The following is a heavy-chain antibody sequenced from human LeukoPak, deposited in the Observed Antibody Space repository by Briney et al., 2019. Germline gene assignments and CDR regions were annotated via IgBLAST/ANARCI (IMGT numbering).Heavy chain of an antibody. D-gene: IGHD3-10*01. V-gene: IGHV4-61*02. J-gene: IGHJ4*02. CDR1: GGSISSGSYY. CDR2: IYTSGST. CDR3: ASGFRSLDY. Sequence: PSETLSLTCTVSGGSISSGSYYWSWIRQPAGKGLEWIGRIYTSGSTNYNPSLKSRVTISVDTSKNQFSLKLSSVTAADTAVYYCASGFRSLDYWGQGTLVTVSS.